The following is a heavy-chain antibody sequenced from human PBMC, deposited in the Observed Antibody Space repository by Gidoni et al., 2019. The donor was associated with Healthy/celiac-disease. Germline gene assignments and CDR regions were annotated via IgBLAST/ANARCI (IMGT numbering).Heavy chain of an antibody. Sequence: QVQLQQWGAGLLKPSESLSLTCAVYGGSFSGYYWSWIRPPPGKGLEWIGEINHSGSTNYNPSLKSRVTISVDTSKNQFALKLSSVTAADTAVYYCARGRAWEPIYYYFDYWGQGTLVTVSS. V-gene: IGHV4-34*01. D-gene: IGHD1-26*01. J-gene: IGHJ4*02. CDR1: GGSFSGYY. CDR3: ARGRAWEPIYYYFDY. CDR2: INHSGST.